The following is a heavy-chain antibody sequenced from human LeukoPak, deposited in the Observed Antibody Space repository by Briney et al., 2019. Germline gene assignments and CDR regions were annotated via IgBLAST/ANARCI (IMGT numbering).Heavy chain of an antibody. V-gene: IGHV4-39*07. Sequence: PSETLSLTCTVSGGSISSSSYYWGWIRQPPGKGLEWIGSIYYSGSTYYNPSLKSRVTISVDTSKNQFSLKLSSVTAADTAVYYCARENGREGAFDIWGQGTMVTVSS. CDR3: ARENGREGAFDI. CDR1: GGSISSSSYY. CDR2: IYYSGST. J-gene: IGHJ3*02.